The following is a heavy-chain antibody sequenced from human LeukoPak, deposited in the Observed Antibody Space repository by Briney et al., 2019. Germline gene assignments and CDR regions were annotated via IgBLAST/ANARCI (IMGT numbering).Heavy chain of an antibody. CDR2: FNPNSGDT. J-gene: IGHJ4*02. CDR1: EYTFTDYY. D-gene: IGHD1-26*01. V-gene: IGHV1-2*02. Sequence: ASVKVSCKASEYTFTDYYMHWVRPAPGQGLEWMGWFNPNSGDTNYAQKFQGRVTMTRDPSISTAYMAQTRLRSDDTAVYYCARDAWLVGTTNLYYFDYWGQGTLVTVSS. CDR3: ARDAWLVGTTNLYYFDY.